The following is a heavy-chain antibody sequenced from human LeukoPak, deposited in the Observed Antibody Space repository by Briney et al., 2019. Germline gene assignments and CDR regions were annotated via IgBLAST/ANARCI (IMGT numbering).Heavy chain of an antibody. CDR1: GGSISSSSYY. J-gene: IGHJ6*03. CDR3: ARSGYGYYYYMDV. D-gene: IGHD3-3*01. V-gene: IGHV4-39*01. Sequence: PPETLSLTCVDSGGSISSSSYYWGWIRQPPRKGLEWIGSNHYSGRIYYDPSLKGRVTISVDTSKNQFSLKLSSVTAADTAVYYCARSGYGYYYYMDVWGKGTTVTVSS. CDR2: NHYSGRI.